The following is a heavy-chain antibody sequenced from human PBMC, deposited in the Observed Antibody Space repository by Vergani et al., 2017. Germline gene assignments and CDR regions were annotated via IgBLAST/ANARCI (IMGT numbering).Heavy chain of an antibody. Sequence: EAQLVESGGGAVKPGGSLRLSCAASGFTFIMHAMSWVRQAPGKGLEWVSTLSASDRRTHYADSVKGRFTISRDNAKNSLYLQMNSLRADDTAVYYCTKGSRGYTGYFFDYWGQGTLATVSS. CDR2: LSASDRRT. CDR3: TKGSRGYTGYFFDY. V-gene: IGHV3-23*04. D-gene: IGHD5-12*01. CDR1: GFTFIMHA. J-gene: IGHJ4*02.